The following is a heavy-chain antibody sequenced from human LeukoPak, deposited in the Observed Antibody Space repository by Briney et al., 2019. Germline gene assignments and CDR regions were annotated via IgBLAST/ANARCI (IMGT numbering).Heavy chain of an antibody. V-gene: IGHV3-30-3*01. CDR3: ARTTTVTRGYYYYGMDV. J-gene: IGHJ6*02. Sequence: PGRSLRLSCAASGFTFSSYAMHWVRQAPGKGLEWVAVISYDGSNKYYADSVKGRFTISRDNSKNTLYLQMNSLRAEDTAVYYCARTTTVTRGYYYYGMDVWGQWTTVTVSS. D-gene: IGHD4-17*01. CDR2: ISYDGSNK. CDR1: GFTFSSYA.